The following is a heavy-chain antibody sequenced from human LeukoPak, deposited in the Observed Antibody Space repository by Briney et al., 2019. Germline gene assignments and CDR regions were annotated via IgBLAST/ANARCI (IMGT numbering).Heavy chain of an antibody. CDR2: INPNSGGT. CDR3: ARIWELLTAFDI. CDR1: GYTFTGYY. V-gene: IGHV1-2*02. D-gene: IGHD1-26*01. Sequence: GASVKVSCKXSGYTFTGYYMHWVRQAPGQGLERMGWINPNSGGTNYAQKFQGRVTMTRDTSISAAYMELSRLRSDDTAVYYCARIWELLTAFDIWGQGTMVTVSS. J-gene: IGHJ3*02.